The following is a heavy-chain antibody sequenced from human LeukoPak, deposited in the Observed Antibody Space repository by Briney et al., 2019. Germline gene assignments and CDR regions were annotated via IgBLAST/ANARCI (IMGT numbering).Heavy chain of an antibody. Sequence: GGSLRLSCAASGFTFSSYAMHWVRQAPGKGLEYVSAISSNGGSTYYANSVKGRFTIPRDNSKNTLYLQMGSLRAEDMAVYYCARAVVPAAPFDYWGQGTLVTVSS. CDR1: GFTFSSYA. CDR3: ARAVVPAAPFDY. V-gene: IGHV3-64*01. CDR2: ISSNGGST. D-gene: IGHD2-2*01. J-gene: IGHJ4*02.